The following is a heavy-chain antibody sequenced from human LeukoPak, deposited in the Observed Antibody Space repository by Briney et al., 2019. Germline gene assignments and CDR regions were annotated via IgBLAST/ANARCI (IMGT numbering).Heavy chain of an antibody. CDR3: ARGLRGGTSFDP. CDR1: GGSFSGYY. Sequence: SETLSLTCAVYGGSFSGYYWSWIRQPPGKGLEWIGEINHSGSTNYNPSLKSRVTISVDTSKNQFSLKLSSVTAADTAVYYCARGLRGGTSFDPWGQGTLVTVSS. CDR2: INHSGST. V-gene: IGHV4-34*01. D-gene: IGHD3-10*01. J-gene: IGHJ5*02.